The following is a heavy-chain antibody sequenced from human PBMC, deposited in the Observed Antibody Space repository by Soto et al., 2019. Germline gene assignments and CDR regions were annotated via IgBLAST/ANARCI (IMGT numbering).Heavy chain of an antibody. V-gene: IGHV3-49*05. J-gene: IGHJ4*02. CDR1: GFTFGDYA. Sequence: EVQLVESGGGLVKPGRSLRLSCTASGFTFGDYAMSWFRQAPGKGLEWVGFIRSKAYGGTTEYAASVKGRFTISRDDSKSIAYLQMNSLKTEDTAVYYCTRGGRRGRATSYFDYWGQGTLVTVSS. CDR3: TRGGRRGRATSYFDY. CDR2: IRSKAYGGTT. D-gene: IGHD5-12*01.